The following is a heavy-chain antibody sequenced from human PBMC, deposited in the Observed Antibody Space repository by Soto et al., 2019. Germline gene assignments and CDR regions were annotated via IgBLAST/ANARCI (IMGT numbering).Heavy chain of an antibody. CDR2: ISGSGVST. Sequence: EVQLLESGGGLVQPGGSLRLSCAASGFTFSSYAMSWVRQAPGKGLECVSTISGSGVSTYYAEFVKGRFTISRDSSKNTLYLQMNTLRAEDTAVYYCAIDPRIAVGGYFSAMDVW. CDR3: AIDPRIAVGGYFSAMDV. D-gene: IGHD6-19*01. V-gene: IGHV3-23*01. CDR1: GFTFSSYA. J-gene: IGHJ6*01.